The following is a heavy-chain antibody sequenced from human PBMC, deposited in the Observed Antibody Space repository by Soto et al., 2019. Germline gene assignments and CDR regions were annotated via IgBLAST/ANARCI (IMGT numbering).Heavy chain of an antibody. Sequence: PEGSLRLSCSASGFTFSNFAMHWVRQAPGKGLEYVSGITSNGDNTYHADSVQGRFTISRDNSKSTLYLQMTSLRVEDTAVYYCVKGNQLLRYYFEYWGRGALVTVSS. D-gene: IGHD2-2*01. V-gene: IGHV3-64D*06. CDR3: VKGNQLLRYYFEY. CDR2: ITSNGDNT. J-gene: IGHJ4*02. CDR1: GFTFSNFA.